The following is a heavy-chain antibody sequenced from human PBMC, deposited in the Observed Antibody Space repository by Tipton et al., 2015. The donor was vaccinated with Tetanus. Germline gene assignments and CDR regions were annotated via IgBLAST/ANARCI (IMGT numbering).Heavy chain of an antibody. J-gene: IGHJ4*02. CDR2: NYYSGST. Sequence: TLSLTCTVSGGSLSGYYWNWIRQSPGKGLEWIGYNYYSGSTNYNPSLKSRVTISVDTSKNQFSLKLSSVTAADTAVYYCARGGIAAAGGGLDYWGQGTLVTVSS. D-gene: IGHD6-13*01. CDR1: GGSLSGYY. V-gene: IGHV4-59*01. CDR3: ARGGIAAAGGGLDY.